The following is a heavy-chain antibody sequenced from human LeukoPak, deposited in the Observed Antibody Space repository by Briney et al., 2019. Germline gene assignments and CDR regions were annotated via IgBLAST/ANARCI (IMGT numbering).Heavy chain of an antibody. D-gene: IGHD6-13*01. CDR2: ISAYNGNT. Sequence: ASVKVSCKASGYTFTSYGISWVRQAPGQGLEWMGWISAYNGNTNYAQKLQGRVTMTTDTSTSTAYMELRSLRSDDTAVYYCARRRAAAAPTPFDYWGQGTLVTVSS. CDR3: ARRRAAAAPTPFDY. V-gene: IGHV1-18*01. J-gene: IGHJ4*02. CDR1: GYTFTSYG.